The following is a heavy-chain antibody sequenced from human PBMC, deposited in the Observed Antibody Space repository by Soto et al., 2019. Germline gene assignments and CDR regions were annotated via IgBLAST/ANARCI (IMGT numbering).Heavy chain of an antibody. V-gene: IGHV4-34*01. Sequence: SETLSLTCAVYGGSLSGCYWSWMRQSPGKGLEWIGEINHSGSTNYNPSLKSRVTISVDTSKNQFSLKLSSVTAADTAVYYCARGGRGFLWSGDPSAFDIWGQGTLVTVSS. CDR3: ARGGRGFLWSGDPSAFDI. CDR1: GGSLSGCY. CDR2: INHSGST. D-gene: IGHD3-3*01. J-gene: IGHJ3*02.